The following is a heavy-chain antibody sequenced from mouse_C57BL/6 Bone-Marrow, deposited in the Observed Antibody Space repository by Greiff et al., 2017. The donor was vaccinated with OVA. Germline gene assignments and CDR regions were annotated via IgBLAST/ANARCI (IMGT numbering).Heavy chain of an antibody. D-gene: IGHD2-5*01. CDR2: IYPGDGDT. J-gene: IGHJ1*03. V-gene: IGHV1-82*01. CDR3: ARGGSKRYFDV. Sequence: VMLVESGPELVKPGASVKISCKASGYAFSSSWMNWVKQRPGKGLEWIGRIYPGDGDTNYNGKFKGKATLTADKSSSTAYMQLSSLTSEDSAVYFCARGGSKRYFDVWGTGTTVTVSS. CDR1: GYAFSSSW.